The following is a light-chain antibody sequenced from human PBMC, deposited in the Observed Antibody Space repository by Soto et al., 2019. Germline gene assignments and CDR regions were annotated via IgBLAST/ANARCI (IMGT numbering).Light chain of an antibody. CDR2: LTT. CDR3: HQRQGWPRT. Sequence: IVLTQSPPTVYSVPGDCVTLSCMVHQYINTCLDWYLHRPGQAPRLLIYLTTIRAAGIPARFSASGSGTDFTLPISGVQAEDFALYYCHQRQGWPRTFGEGTKVDIK. J-gene: IGKJ4*01. V-gene: IGKV3-11*01. CDR1: QYINTC.